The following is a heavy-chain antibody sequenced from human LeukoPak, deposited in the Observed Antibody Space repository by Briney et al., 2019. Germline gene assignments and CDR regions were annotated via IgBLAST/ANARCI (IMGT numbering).Heavy chain of an antibody. CDR1: GFTFSTYG. CDR3: ARDLSPVVRASPMGY. CDR2: ITYDGYYK. D-gene: IGHD3-10*01. Sequence: GTSLRPSCAASGFTFSTYGMHWFRQAPGKGLEWVALITYDGYYKYYSDSVKGRFTISSDTSKNTLSLQMNSLRAEDTAVYYCARDLSPVVRASPMGYWGQGTLVTVSS. J-gene: IGHJ4*02. V-gene: IGHV3-30*03.